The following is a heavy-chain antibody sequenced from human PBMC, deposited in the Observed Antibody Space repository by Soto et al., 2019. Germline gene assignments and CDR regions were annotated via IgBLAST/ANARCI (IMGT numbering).Heavy chain of an antibody. J-gene: IGHJ5*02. V-gene: IGHV4-34*01. CDR1: GGSFSGYY. CDR3: ARGRAMLYNWFDP. CDR2: INHSGST. Sequence: PSETLSLTCAVYGGSFSGYYWSWIRQPPGKGLEWIGEINHSGSTNYNPSLKSRVTISVDTSKNQFSLKLSSVTAADTAVYYCARGRAMLYNWFDPWGQGTLVTVSS. D-gene: IGHD3-16*01.